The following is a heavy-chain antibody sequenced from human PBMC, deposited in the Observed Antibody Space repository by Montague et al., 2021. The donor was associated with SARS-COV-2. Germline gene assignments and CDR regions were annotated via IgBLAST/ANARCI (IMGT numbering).Heavy chain of an antibody. Sequence: SETLSLTCTVSGASVGSSYWGWIRQPPGKGLEWIGYFYSVGSTNYNPSLKSRATMSRDTSKNQFSLKVRSVTAADTAVYYCASEIMTADAFDIWGQGTMVTVSS. J-gene: IGHJ3*02. CDR1: GASVGSSY. CDR3: ASEIMTADAFDI. CDR2: FYSVGST. D-gene: IGHD5-18*01. V-gene: IGHV4-59*02.